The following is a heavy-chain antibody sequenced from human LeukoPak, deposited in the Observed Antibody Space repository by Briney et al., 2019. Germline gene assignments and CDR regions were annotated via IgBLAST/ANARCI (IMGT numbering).Heavy chain of an antibody. V-gene: IGHV1-69*02. CDR1: GGTFSSYT. D-gene: IGHD2-2*01. J-gene: IGHJ5*02. CDR2: IIPILGIA. CDR3: ATLSQSAHQFPFDP. Sequence: ASVKVSCKASGGTFSSYTISWVRQAPGQGLEWMGRIIPILGIANYAQKFQGRVTITADKSTSTAYMELSSLRSEDTAVYYCATLSQSAHQFPFDPWGQGTLVTVSS.